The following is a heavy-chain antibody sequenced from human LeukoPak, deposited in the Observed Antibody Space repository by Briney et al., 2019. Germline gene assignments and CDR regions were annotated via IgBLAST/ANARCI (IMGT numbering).Heavy chain of an antibody. V-gene: IGHV1-18*01. Sequence: ASVKVSCKASGYTFTSYGISWVRQAPGQGLEWMRWISAYNGNTNYAQKFQGRVTMTTDTSTSTAYMELRSLRSDDTAMYYCARDHEDVYGSGSYKLWGQGTRVTVSS. CDR2: ISAYNGNT. D-gene: IGHD3-10*01. J-gene: IGHJ4*02. CDR3: ARDHEDVYGSGSYKL. CDR1: GYTFTSYG.